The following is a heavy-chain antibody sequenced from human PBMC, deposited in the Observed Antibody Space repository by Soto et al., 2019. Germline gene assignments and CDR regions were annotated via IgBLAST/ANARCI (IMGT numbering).Heavy chain of an antibody. J-gene: IGHJ6*02. D-gene: IGHD3-22*01. Sequence: PSETLSLTCTVSGGSISSSSYYWGRIRQPPGKGLEWIGSIYYSGSTYYNPSLKSRVTISVDTSKNQFSLKLSSVTAADTAVYYCARHSGDSSGYSQLYYYYYGMDVWGQGTTVT. CDR2: IYYSGST. CDR3: ARHSGDSSGYSQLYYYYYGMDV. CDR1: GGSISSSSYY. V-gene: IGHV4-39*01.